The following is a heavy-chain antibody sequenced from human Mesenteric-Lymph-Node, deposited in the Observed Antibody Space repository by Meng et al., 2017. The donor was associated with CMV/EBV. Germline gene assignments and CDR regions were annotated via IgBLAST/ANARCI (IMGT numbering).Heavy chain of an antibody. J-gene: IGHJ6*02. D-gene: IGHD6-6*01. V-gene: IGHV1-69*05. CDR3: ARPIYSSSSDYYYYGLDV. CDR2: IIPIFGAA. Sequence: TFNRYAVSWVRQAPGQGLEWMGGIIPIFGAANYARKFQGRVTITTDESTTTAYMELSSLRSEDTAIYYCARPIYSSSSDYYYYGLDVWGQGTLVTVSS. CDR1: TFNRYA.